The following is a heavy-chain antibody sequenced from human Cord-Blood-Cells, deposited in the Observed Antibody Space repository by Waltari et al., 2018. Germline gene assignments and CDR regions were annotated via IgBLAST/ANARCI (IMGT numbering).Heavy chain of an antibody. J-gene: IGHJ2*01. CDR2: ISSSGSTI. CDR1: GFTFSSYE. CDR3: ARGGGLHWYFDL. D-gene: IGHD5-12*01. Sequence: EVQLVESGGGLVQPGGSLRLSCAASGFTFSSYEMNWVRQAPGKGLEWVSYISSSGSTIYYADSVKGRFTISRANAQNSLYLQMNSLRAEATAVYDCARGGGLHWYFDLWGRGTLVTVSS. V-gene: IGHV3-48*03.